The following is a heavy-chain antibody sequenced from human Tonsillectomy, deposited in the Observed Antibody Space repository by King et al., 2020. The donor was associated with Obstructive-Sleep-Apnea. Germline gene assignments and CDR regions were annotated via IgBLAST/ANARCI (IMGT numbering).Heavy chain of an antibody. CDR2: ISGSGGST. CDR1: GFTFSSYA. Sequence: VQLVESGGGLVQPGGSLRLSCAASGFTFSSYAMSWVRQAPGKGLEWVSAISGSGGSTYYADSVKGRFTISRDNSKNTLYLQMNSLRAEDTAVYYCAKCILEGYGELLPGSTYDYWGQGTLVTVSS. D-gene: IGHD4-17*01. CDR3: AKCILEGYGELLPGSTYDY. J-gene: IGHJ4*02. V-gene: IGHV3-23*04.